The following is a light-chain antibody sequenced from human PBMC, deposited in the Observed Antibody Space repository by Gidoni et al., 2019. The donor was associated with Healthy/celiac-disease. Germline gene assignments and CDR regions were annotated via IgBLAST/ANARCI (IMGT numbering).Light chain of an antibody. CDR3: QQGFT. V-gene: IGKV1-5*03. CDR2: KAS. CDR1: QSISSW. J-gene: IGKJ3*01. Sequence: DIQMTQSPSTLSASVGDRVTITCRASQSISSWLAWYQQKPGKAPKLLLYKASSLESGVPSRFSGSGSGTEFTLTISSLQPDDFATYYCQQGFTFXPXTKVDIK.